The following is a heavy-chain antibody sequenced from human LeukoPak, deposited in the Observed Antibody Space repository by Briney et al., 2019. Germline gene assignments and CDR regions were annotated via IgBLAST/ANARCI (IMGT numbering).Heavy chain of an antibody. V-gene: IGHV3-53*01. CDR3: ASGARRTSCLDY. Sequence: PGGSLRLSCAASGFTVSCNYMSWVRQAPGKGLEWVSVLYSGDGAYYADSVKGRFSISRDNSKNTLYLQMNSLRAEDTAVYYCASGARRTSCLDYWGQGTLVTVSS. CDR2: LYSGDGA. D-gene: IGHD2-2*01. J-gene: IGHJ4*02. CDR1: GFTVSCNY.